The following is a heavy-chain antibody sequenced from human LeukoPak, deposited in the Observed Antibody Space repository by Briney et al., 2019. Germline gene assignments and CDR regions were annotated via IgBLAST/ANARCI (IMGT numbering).Heavy chain of an antibody. V-gene: IGHV3-48*01. CDR2: ISSSSSTI. CDR3: ARVASGVGAVDY. CDR1: GFTFSSYS. D-gene: IGHD1-26*01. Sequence: GGSLRLSCAASGFTFSSYSMNWVRQAPGKGLEWASYISSSSSTIYYADSVKGRFTISRDNAKNSLYLQMNSLRAEDTVVYYCARVASGVGAVDYWGQGTLVTVSS. J-gene: IGHJ4*02.